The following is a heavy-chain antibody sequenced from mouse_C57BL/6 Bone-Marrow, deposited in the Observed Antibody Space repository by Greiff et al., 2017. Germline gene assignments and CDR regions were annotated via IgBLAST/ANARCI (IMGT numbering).Heavy chain of an antibody. V-gene: IGHV1-76*01. Sequence: QVQLKESGAELVRPGASVKLSCKASGYTFTDYYINWVKQRPGQGLEWIARIYPGSGNTYYNEKFKGKATLTAEKSSSTAYMQLSSLTSEDSAVYFCARLGFPYYGSSYGYFDVWGTGTTVTVSS. CDR2: IYPGSGNT. CDR1: GYTFTDYY. D-gene: IGHD1-1*01. J-gene: IGHJ1*03. CDR3: ARLGFPYYGSSYGYFDV.